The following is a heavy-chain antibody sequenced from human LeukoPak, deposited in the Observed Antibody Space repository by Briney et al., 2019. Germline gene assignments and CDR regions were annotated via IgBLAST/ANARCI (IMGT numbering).Heavy chain of an antibody. J-gene: IGHJ4*02. D-gene: IGHD3-22*01. CDR2: ISDSSTYI. V-gene: IGHV3-21*04. CDR1: GFTFSRYT. CDR3: ARDSQYYFDSSGFDY. Sequence: KPGGSLRLSCAASGFTFSRYTMHWVRQAPGEGLEWVSSISDSSTYIYYADSVKGRFTTSRDNANNTLHLQMNSLRVEDTAVYFCARDSQYYFDSSGFDYWGQGVFVTVSS.